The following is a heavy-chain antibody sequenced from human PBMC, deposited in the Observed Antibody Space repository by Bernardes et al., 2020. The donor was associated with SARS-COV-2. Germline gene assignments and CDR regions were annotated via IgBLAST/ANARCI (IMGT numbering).Heavy chain of an antibody. D-gene: IGHD6-19*01. J-gene: IGHJ4*02. CDR2: IYYTGIT. CDR3: ARAPPEAVAGMGLFDY. V-gene: IGHV4-39*01. CDR1: GGSISSISSY. Sequence: SETLSLTCTVSGGSISSISSYWGWLLQPPGKGLEWIGSIYYTGITYYNPSLKSRVTISVDTSKNQFSLKLNSVTAADTAVYYCARAPPEAVAGMGLFDYWGQGTLVTVSS.